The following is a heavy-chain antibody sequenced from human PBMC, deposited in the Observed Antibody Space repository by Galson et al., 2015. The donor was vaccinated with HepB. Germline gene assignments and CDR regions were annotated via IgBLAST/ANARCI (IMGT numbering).Heavy chain of an antibody. CDR1: GGTFSSYA. CDR2: IIPILGIA. J-gene: IGHJ4*02. D-gene: IGHD2-2*01. Sequence: SVKVSCKASGGTFSSYAISWVRQAPGQGLEWMGRIIPILGIANYAQKFQGRVTITADKSTSTAYMELSSLRSEDTAVYYCARGAAIAPLPDWGQGTLVTVSS. V-gene: IGHV1-69*04. CDR3: ARGAAIAPLPD.